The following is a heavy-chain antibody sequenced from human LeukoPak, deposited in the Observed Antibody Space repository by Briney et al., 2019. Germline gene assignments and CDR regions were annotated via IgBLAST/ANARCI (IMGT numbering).Heavy chain of an antibody. CDR3: AIVKAVAGHRPYYYYGMDV. D-gene: IGHD6-19*01. CDR1: GGTFSIYA. CDR2: IIPIFGTA. Sequence: ASVKVSCKASGGTFSIYAISWVRQAPGQGLEWMGGIIPIFGTANYAQKFQGRVTITADESTSTAFMGLSSLRSEDTAVYYCAIVKAVAGHRPYYYYGMDVWGQGTTVTVSS. J-gene: IGHJ6*02. V-gene: IGHV1-69*13.